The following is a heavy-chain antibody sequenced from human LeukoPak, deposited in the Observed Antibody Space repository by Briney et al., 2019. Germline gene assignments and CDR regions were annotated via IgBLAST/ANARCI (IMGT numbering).Heavy chain of an antibody. V-gene: IGHV3-48*01. D-gene: IGHD6-13*01. J-gene: IGHJ4*02. Sequence: GGSLRLSCAASGFTFSSYSMNWVRQAPGKGLEWVSYISSSSSTIYYADSVKGRFTISRDNAKNSLYLQMNSLRAEDTAVYYCARDGIAAAGSRANLDYWGQGSLVTVTS. CDR3: ARDGIAAAGSRANLDY. CDR1: GFTFSSYS. CDR2: ISSSSSTI.